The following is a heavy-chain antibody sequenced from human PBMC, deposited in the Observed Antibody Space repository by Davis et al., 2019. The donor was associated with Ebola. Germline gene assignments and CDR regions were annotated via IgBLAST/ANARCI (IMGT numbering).Heavy chain of an antibody. J-gene: IGHJ5*02. CDR1: GGSFSGYY. Sequence: PSETLSLTCAVYGGSFSGYYWSWIRQPPGKGLEWIGEINHSGSTNYNPSLKSRVTISVDTSKNQFSLKLSSVTAADTAVYYCATEGSSSRTISWGQGTLVTVSS. V-gene: IGHV4-34*01. CDR3: ATEGSSSRTIS. D-gene: IGHD6-6*01. CDR2: INHSGST.